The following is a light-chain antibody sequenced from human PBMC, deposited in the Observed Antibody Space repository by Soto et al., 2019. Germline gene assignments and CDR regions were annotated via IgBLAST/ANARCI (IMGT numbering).Light chain of an antibody. CDR1: QSISSN. CDR2: DAS. Sequence: EIVMTQAPATLSVSPGQTASLSWRASQSISSNLASYQQKPGQAPRLLIYDASTRAAGIPARFSGSGSGTEFTLAIGSLQSADFAVYSCKQYNNWPRTFGLGTKVDIK. J-gene: IGKJ1*01. CDR3: KQYNNWPRT. V-gene: IGKV3-15*01.